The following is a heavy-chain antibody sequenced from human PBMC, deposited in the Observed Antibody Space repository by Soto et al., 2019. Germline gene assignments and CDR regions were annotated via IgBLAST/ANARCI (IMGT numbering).Heavy chain of an antibody. J-gene: IGHJ2*01. Sequence: PXXSLRLSCAASGFTFSSYAMRWVLQAPGKGLEWVSAISGSGGSAYYADSVKGRFTISRDNSKNTLYLQMNSLRAEDTAVYYCAKDRGTVTPYWYFDLWGRGTLVTVSS. D-gene: IGHD4-4*01. CDR1: GFTFSSYA. CDR2: ISGSGGSA. V-gene: IGHV3-23*01. CDR3: AKDRGTVTPYWYFDL.